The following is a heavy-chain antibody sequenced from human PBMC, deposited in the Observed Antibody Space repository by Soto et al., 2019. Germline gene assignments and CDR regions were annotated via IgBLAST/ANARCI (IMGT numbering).Heavy chain of an antibody. J-gene: IGHJ5*02. Sequence: SETLSLTCTVSGASISVHSYYWTWIRQPPGKGLEWIGRSYYSGTTYFNPSLKSRATISVDTSKNQFSLRLTSVTAADTAIYYCTRRYNWNDNYFEPWGPGALVTVSS. V-gene: IGHV4-39*01. CDR3: TRRYNWNDNYFEP. CDR1: GASISVHSYY. CDR2: SYYSGTT. D-gene: IGHD1-20*01.